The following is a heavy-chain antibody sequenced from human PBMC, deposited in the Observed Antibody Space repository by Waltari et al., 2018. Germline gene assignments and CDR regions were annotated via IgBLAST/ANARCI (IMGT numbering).Heavy chain of an antibody. CDR3: ARGATISFDN. J-gene: IGHJ4*02. V-gene: IGHV3-7*04. Sequence: EVQLVESGGGLVQPGGSLRLPCAASGFSFNNYWMSWVRQAPGKGLEWVAKIDVYGSEKHYVDSVKGRFTISRDNAQNSLYLQMDSLRAEDTALYYCARGATISFDNWGQGTLVTVSS. D-gene: IGHD5-12*01. CDR1: GFSFNNYW. CDR2: IDVYGSEK.